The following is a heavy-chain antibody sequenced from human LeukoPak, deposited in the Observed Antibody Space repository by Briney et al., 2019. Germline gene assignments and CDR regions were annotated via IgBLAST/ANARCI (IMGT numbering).Heavy chain of an antibody. J-gene: IGHJ5*02. D-gene: IGHD6-6*01. CDR3: ARDVSQLVNSDNWFDP. Sequence: PSETLSLTCTVSGGSISSGGYYWGWIRQHPGKGLEWIGYIYYSGSTYYNPSLKSRVTISVDTSKNQFSLKLSSVTAADTAVYYCARDVSQLVNSDNWFDPWGQGTLVTVSS. V-gene: IGHV4-31*03. CDR2: IYYSGST. CDR1: GGSISSGGYY.